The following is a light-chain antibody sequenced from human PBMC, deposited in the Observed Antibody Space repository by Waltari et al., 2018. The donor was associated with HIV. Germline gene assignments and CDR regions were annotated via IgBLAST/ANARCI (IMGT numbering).Light chain of an antibody. Sequence: SSELAQDPAVSVALGQTVRITCQGDSVRSYYESWYQQKPGQAPVLVVYGENNRPSGIPDRFSGSSSGNTASLTIAGAQAEDKADYYCNSRDSSGHWFFGGGTKVTVL. CDR3: NSRDSSGHWF. J-gene: IGLJ3*02. CDR1: SVRSYY. V-gene: IGLV3-19*01. CDR2: GEN.